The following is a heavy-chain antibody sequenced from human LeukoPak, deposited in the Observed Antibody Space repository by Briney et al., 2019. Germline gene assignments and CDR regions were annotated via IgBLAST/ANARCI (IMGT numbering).Heavy chain of an antibody. CDR3: ARDGGSSPWVFDS. J-gene: IGHJ4*02. V-gene: IGHV4-4*07. Sequence: SETPSLTCTVSGGSMDNYYWSWIRQAAGQGLEWIGRTYISGFTNYRPSLKGRVTMSVDTSRNQFSLKLSYVTAADTAVYFCARDGGSSPWVFDSWGQGALVTVST. CDR1: GGSMDNYY. D-gene: IGHD1-26*01. CDR2: TYISGFT.